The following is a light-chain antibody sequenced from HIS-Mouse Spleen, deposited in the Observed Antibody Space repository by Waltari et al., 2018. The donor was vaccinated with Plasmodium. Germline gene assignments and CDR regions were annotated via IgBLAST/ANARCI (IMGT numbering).Light chain of an antibody. CDR1: ALPKQY. Sequence: SYELTQPPSVSVSPGQTARLTCSGDALPKQYAYWYQQKPGQAPVLVIYKDSERPPGIPERFSGSSSGTTVTLTISGVQAEDEADYYCQSADSSGTYWVFGGGTKLTVL. CDR2: KDS. V-gene: IGLV3-25*03. J-gene: IGLJ3*02. CDR3: QSADSSGTYWV.